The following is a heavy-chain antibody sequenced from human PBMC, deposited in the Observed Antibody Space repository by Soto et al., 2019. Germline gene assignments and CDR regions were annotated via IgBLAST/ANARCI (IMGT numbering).Heavy chain of an antibody. CDR3: ARGWAFNI. CDR2: IYYSGST. D-gene: IGHD6-13*01. V-gene: IGHV4-30-4*01. J-gene: IGHJ3*02. Sequence: SETLSLTCTVSGGSISSGDYYWSWIRQPPGKGLEWIGNIYYSGSTYYNPSLKSRLTISVDTSKNQFSLKLTSVTAADTGVYYCARGWAFNIWGQGTGVTVSS. CDR1: GGSISSGDYY.